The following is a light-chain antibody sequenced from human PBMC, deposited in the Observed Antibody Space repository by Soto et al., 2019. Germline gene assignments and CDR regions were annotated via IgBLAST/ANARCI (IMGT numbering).Light chain of an antibody. Sequence: EIVLTQSPGTLSLSPGERATLSCRASQSLSSSYLAWYQQKPGQAPRLLIFGASSRATGIPDRFSGSGSGTDFTLTISRLEPEDFAVYYCQPFGTSLPTVAGGTKVEIK. V-gene: IGKV3-20*01. CDR1: QSLSSSY. CDR3: QPFGTSLPT. J-gene: IGKJ4*01. CDR2: GAS.